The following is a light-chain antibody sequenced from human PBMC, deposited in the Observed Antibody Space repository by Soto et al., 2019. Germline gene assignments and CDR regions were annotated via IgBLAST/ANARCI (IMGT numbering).Light chain of an antibody. V-gene: IGKV3-20*01. CDR2: GTS. Sequence: ECVLTQPADTFSLSPGERATLFCRASQTVRSNYSACYQQKPGQAPRLLIYGTSSRATGIPDRFSGSGSGTDFTLTISRVEQENFAMFYCQQYGSSITFGGGTRVEIK. CDR1: QTVRSNY. CDR3: QQYGSSIT. J-gene: IGKJ4*01.